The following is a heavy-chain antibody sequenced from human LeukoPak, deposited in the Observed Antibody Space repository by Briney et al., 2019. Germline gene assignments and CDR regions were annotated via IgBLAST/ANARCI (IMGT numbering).Heavy chain of an antibody. CDR2: IKQDGSEK. D-gene: IGHD3-3*01. V-gene: IGHV3-7*01. J-gene: IGHJ4*02. CDR1: GFTFSSYW. Sequence: GGSLRLSCAASGFTFSSYWMSWVRQAPGKGLEWVANIKQDGSEKYYVDSVKGRFTISRDNAKNSLYLQMNSLRAEDTAVYYCATTYYDFWSGYLNYFDYWGQGTLVTVSS. CDR3: ATTYYDFWSGYLNYFDY.